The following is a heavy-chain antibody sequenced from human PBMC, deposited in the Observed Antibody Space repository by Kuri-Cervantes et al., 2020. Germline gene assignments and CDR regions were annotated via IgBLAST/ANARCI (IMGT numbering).Heavy chain of an antibody. CDR3: ASGYVFGMDV. CDR2: IIPIFGTA. J-gene: IGHJ6*02. V-gene: IGHV1-69*13. D-gene: IGHD3-22*01. CDR1: GYTFTGYY. Sequence: SVKVSCKASGYTFTGYYMHWVRQAPGQGLEWMGGIIPIFGTANYAQKFQGRVTITADEPTSTAYMELSSLRSEDTAVYYCASGYVFGMDVWGQGTAVTVSS.